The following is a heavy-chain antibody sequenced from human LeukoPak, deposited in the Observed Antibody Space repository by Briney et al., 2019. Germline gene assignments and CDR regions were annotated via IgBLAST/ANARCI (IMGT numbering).Heavy chain of an antibody. Sequence: ASVKVSCKASGYTFTSYDFNWVRQATGQRPEWMGWMSPNSGDTGYAQKFQDRVTMTRNTSISTAYMELSSLRSDDTAIYYCARVGLGEPAAEYYFDYWGQGTLVTVSS. D-gene: IGHD2-2*01. J-gene: IGHJ4*02. CDR1: GYTFTSYD. V-gene: IGHV1-8*01. CDR2: MSPNSGDT. CDR3: ARVGLGEPAAEYYFDY.